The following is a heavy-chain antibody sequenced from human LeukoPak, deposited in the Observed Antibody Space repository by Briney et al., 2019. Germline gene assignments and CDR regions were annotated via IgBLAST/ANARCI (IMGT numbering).Heavy chain of an antibody. CDR3: AKKSEYSGSYFPSGY. Sequence: GGSLRLACAASGFTFSSYGMSWVRQAPGKGLEWVSAISGSGGSTYYADSVKGRFTISRDNSKNTLYLQMNSLRAEDTAVYYCAKKSEYSGSYFPSGYWGQGTLVTVSS. V-gene: IGHV3-23*01. CDR2: ISGSGGST. D-gene: IGHD1-26*01. J-gene: IGHJ4*02. CDR1: GFTFSSYG.